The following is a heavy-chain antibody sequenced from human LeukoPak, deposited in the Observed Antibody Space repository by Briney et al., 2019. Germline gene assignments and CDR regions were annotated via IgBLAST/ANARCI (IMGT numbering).Heavy chain of an antibody. V-gene: IGHV3-23*01. J-gene: IGHJ4*02. CDR3: AKGGFLEWLTHFDY. D-gene: IGHD3-3*01. CDR2: ISGSGGST. Sequence: GGSLRLSCAASGFTFSSYAMSWVRQAPGKGLEWVSAISGSGGSTYYADSAKGRFTISRDNSKNTLYLQMNSLRAEDTAVYYCAKGGFLEWLTHFDYWGQGTLVTVSS. CDR1: GFTFSSYA.